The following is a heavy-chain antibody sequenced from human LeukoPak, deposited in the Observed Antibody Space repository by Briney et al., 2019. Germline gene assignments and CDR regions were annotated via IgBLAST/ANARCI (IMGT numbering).Heavy chain of an antibody. J-gene: IGHJ4*02. CDR1: GGSISSSSYY. CDR2: IYYSGST. V-gene: IGHV4-39*07. D-gene: IGHD3-22*01. Sequence: PSETLSLTCTVSGGSISSSSYYWGWIRQPPGKGLEWIGSIYYSGSTYYNPSLKSRVTISVDTSKNQFSLKLSSVTAADTAVYYCAIGGVEWLLLGIDYWGQGTLVTVSS. CDR3: AIGGVEWLLLGIDY.